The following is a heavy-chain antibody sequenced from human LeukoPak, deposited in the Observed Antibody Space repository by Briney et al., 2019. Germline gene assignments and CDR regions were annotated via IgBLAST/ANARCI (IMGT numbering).Heavy chain of an antibody. Sequence: GGSLRLSCAASGFTFSSYAMSWVRQAPGKGLEWVSAISGSGGSTYYADSVKGRFTISRDNSKNTLYLQMNSLRAEDTAVYYCAKARGVVTATKISTIDYWGQGTLVTVSP. CDR1: GFTFSSYA. J-gene: IGHJ4*02. CDR2: ISGSGGST. V-gene: IGHV3-23*01. D-gene: IGHD2-21*02. CDR3: AKARGVVTATKISTIDY.